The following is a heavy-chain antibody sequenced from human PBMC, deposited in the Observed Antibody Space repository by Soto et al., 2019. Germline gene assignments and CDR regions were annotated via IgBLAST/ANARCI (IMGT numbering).Heavy chain of an antibody. CDR2: ISYDGSNE. CDR1: GFIFRSYA. V-gene: IGHV3-30-3*01. Sequence: QVQLVESGGGVVQPGRSLRLSCAASGFIFRSYAINWVRQAPGKGLEWVALISYDGSNEYYADSLKGRFTISRDNSKNTLYLQMNSLRAEDTAVYYCAGDHGGSYGGGWFDPWGQGTLVTVSS. CDR3: AGDHGGSYGGGWFDP. D-gene: IGHD1-26*01. J-gene: IGHJ5*02.